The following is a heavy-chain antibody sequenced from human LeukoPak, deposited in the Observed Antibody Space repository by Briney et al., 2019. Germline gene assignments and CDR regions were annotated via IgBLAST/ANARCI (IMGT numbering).Heavy chain of an antibody. CDR2: IPYDGSNK. CDR1: GFTFSSYA. J-gene: IGHJ4*02. D-gene: IGHD3-9*01. Sequence: GGSLRLSCAASGFTFSSYAMHWVRQAPGKGLEWVALIPYDGSNKYYADSVKGRFTISRDNSKNTLYLQMNSLRAEDTAVYYCASSYFDWLSPHYWGQGTLVTVSS. V-gene: IGHV3-30*14. CDR3: ASSYFDWLSPHY.